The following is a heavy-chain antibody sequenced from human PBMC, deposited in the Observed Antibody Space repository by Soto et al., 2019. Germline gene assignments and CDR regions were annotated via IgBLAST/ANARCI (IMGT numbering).Heavy chain of an antibody. D-gene: IGHD1-26*01. J-gene: IGHJ4*01. Sequence: PSETLSLTCTVSGDSFSSYYWSWIRQPPGKGLEWIGYIYYSGSTNYSPSLKSRVAISVDTSKNQFSLKLSSVTAADTAVYYCGRHPSGSYGQIDYWGQGTLVTVSS. CDR1: GDSFSSYY. CDR3: GRHPSGSYGQIDY. CDR2: IYYSGST. V-gene: IGHV4-59*08.